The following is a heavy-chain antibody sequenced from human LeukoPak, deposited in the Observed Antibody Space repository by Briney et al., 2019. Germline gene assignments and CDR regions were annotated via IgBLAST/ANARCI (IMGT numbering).Heavy chain of an antibody. Sequence: GGTLRLSCAASGFTFSSYGMSWLRQAPGKGREGGSAISGSGGSTYYADSVKGRFTISRDNSKNTMYLQMNSLRAEDTAVSYCAKPSFYDSSGYCFDYWGQGTLVTVSS. CDR2: ISGSGGST. J-gene: IGHJ4*02. D-gene: IGHD3-22*01. CDR3: AKPSFYDSSGYCFDY. CDR1: GFTFSSYG. V-gene: IGHV3-23*01.